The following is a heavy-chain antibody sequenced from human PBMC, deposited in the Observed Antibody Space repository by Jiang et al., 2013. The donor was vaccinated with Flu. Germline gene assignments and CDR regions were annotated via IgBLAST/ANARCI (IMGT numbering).Heavy chain of an antibody. V-gene: IGHV6-1*01. D-gene: IGHD4-17*01. CDR3: ARDVQDYGDYGETPNMKWYYYYGMDV. CDR1: GDSVSSNSAA. CDR2: TYYRSKWYN. J-gene: IGHJ6*02. Sequence: SQTLSLTCAISGDSVSSNSAAWNWIRQSPSRGLEWLGRTYYRSKWYNDYAVSVKSRITINPDTSKNQFSLQLNSVTPEDTAVYYCARDVQDYGDYGETPNMKWYYYYGMDVWGQGTTGHRLL.